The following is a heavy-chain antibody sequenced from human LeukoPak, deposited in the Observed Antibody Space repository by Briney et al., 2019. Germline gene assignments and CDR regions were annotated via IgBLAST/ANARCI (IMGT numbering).Heavy chain of an antibody. Sequence: SETLSLTCAVYGGSFSGYYWSWIRQPPGKGLEWIGEINHSGSTNYNPSLKSRVNISVDTSKNQFSLKLSSVTAADTAVYYCARSGSRYFDWLFKGHNWFDPWGQGTLVTVSS. CDR1: GGSFSGYY. CDR3: ARSGSRYFDWLFKGHNWFDP. CDR2: INHSGST. J-gene: IGHJ5*02. D-gene: IGHD3-9*01. V-gene: IGHV4-34*01.